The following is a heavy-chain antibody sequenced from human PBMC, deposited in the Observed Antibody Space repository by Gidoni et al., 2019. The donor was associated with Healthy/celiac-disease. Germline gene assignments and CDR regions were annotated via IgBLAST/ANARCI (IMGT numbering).Heavy chain of an antibody. CDR2: ISGSGGRT. J-gene: IGHJ4*02. CDR1: GFTFSSYA. CDR3: AKAVVVITPVDY. Sequence: EVQLVESGGGLVQPGGSLRLSCAASGFTFSSYAMSWVHQAPGKGLEWVSAISGSGGRTYYADSVKGRFTISRDNSKTTLYLQMNSLRAEDTAVYYCAKAVVVITPVDYWGQGTLVTVSS. V-gene: IGHV3-23*04. D-gene: IGHD3-22*01.